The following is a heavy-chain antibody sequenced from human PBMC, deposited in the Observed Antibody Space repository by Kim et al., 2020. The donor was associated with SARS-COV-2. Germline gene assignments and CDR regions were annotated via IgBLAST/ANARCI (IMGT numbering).Heavy chain of an antibody. CDR1: GGSISSYY. CDR3: ARVAFRGVMVGYYFDY. CDR2: IYYSGST. V-gene: IGHV4-59*08. Sequence: SETLSLTCTVSGGSISSYYWSWIRQPPGKGLEWIGYIYYSGSTNYNPSLKSRVTISVDTSKNQFSLKLSSVTAADTAVYYCARVAFRGVMVGYYFDYWGQGTLVTVSS. D-gene: IGHD3-10*01. J-gene: IGHJ4*02.